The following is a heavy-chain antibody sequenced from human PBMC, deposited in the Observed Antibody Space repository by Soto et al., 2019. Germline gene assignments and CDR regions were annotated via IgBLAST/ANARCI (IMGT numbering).Heavy chain of an antibody. Sequence: EVQLVESGGGLVKPGGSLTLSCVASGFVFTNAWMSWVRQAPGKGLEWVGRIKGKIDGGTTDYAVPVKGRFTISRDHSKNTLYLQMNSLKTEATAVYYCTTGDPDDSSGLYFDYWGQGTLVTVSS. CDR2: IKGKIDGGTT. V-gene: IGHV3-15*01. CDR1: GFVFTNAW. D-gene: IGHD3-22*01. CDR3: TTGDPDDSSGLYFDY. J-gene: IGHJ4*02.